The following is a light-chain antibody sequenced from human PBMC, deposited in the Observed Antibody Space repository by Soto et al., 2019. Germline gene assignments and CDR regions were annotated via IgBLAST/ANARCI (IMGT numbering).Light chain of an antibody. CDR3: QQYNNWWT. Sequence: EIVMTQSPATLSVSPGERATLSCRASQSVTSNLAWYQQKPGQAPRLLIYDTSTRATGIPARFSGSGSGTEFTLTINSLQSADVAVYYCQQYNNWWTFGQGTKVEIK. CDR2: DTS. J-gene: IGKJ1*01. CDR1: QSVTSN. V-gene: IGKV3-15*01.